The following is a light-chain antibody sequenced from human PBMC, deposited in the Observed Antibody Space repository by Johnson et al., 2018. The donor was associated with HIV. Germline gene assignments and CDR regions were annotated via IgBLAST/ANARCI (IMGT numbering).Light chain of an antibody. CDR2: DNN. J-gene: IGLJ1*01. Sequence: QSVLTQPPSVSAAPGQKVTISCSGTSSNIGNHYVSWYQLLPGTAPKLLIYDNNQRPSGIPDRFSVSKSGTSATLGITGLQPGDEADYYCGTWDSSLSTYVFVTGTKVTVL. CDR3: GTWDSSLSTYV. CDR1: SSNIGNHY. V-gene: IGLV1-51*01.